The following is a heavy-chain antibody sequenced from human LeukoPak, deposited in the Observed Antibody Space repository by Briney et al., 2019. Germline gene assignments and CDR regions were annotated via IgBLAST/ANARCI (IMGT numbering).Heavy chain of an antibody. CDR2: FDPEDGET. CDR3: ATGCGYDFWSDLDY. V-gene: IGHV1-24*01. Sequence: ASVKVSCKVSGYTLTELSMHWVRQAPGKGLEWMGGFDPEDGETIYAQKFQGRVTMTEDTSTDTAYMELSSLRSEDTAVYYCATGCGYDFWSDLDYWGQGTLVTVSS. CDR1: GYTLTELS. J-gene: IGHJ4*02. D-gene: IGHD3-3*01.